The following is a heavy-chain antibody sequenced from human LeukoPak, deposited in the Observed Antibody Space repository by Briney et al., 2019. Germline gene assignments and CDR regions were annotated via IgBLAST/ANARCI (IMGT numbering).Heavy chain of an antibody. V-gene: IGHV3-23*01. D-gene: IGHD5-24*01. CDR1: GFTFSTYA. CDR2: LSGSGGST. J-gene: IGHJ4*02. Sequence: GGSLRLSCAASGFTFSTYAMSWLRQAPGKGLEWVSALSGSGGSTYYADSVKGRFAISRDNSKNTLYLQMNSLRAEDTAIYYCAKCLDAYNRMGFDYWGQGTLVTVSS. CDR3: AKCLDAYNRMGFDY.